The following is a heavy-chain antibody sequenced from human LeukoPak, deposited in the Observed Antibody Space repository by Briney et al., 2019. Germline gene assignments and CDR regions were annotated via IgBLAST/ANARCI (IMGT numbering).Heavy chain of an antibody. Sequence: PGGSVRLSCAGCGFTFSRYWMSWVGQARGKGVEGVASINQDGREKYYVDSVKGGFTISRDNANTSLYLQMNSLRAEDTAVYYCARGDGMDVWGQGTTVTVSS. J-gene: IGHJ6*02. CDR2: INQDGREK. CDR1: GFTFSRYW. CDR3: ARGDGMDV. V-gene: IGHV3-7*01.